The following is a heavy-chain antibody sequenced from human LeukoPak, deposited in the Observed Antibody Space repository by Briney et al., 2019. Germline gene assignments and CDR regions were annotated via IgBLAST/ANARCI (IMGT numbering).Heavy chain of an antibody. Sequence: GGSLRLSCAASGFTFSSYAMSWVRQAPGKGLEWVSVISSSGSTTFYADSVKGRFTISRDNSKNTLYLQMNSLRAEDTAVYYCARDSAAVARQDFDYWGQGTLVTVSS. CDR1: GFTFSSYA. CDR2: ISSSGSTT. CDR3: ARDSAAVARQDFDY. V-gene: IGHV3-23*01. J-gene: IGHJ4*02. D-gene: IGHD6-19*01.